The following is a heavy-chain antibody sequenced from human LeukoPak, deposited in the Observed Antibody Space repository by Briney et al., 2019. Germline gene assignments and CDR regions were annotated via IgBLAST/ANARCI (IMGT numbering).Heavy chain of an antibody. CDR1: GGSISSGSYY. Sequence: SETLSLTCTVSGGSISSGSYYWSCIRQPAGKGREWIGRIYTSGSTNYNPSLKSRVTISVDTSKIQCSLKLSSVTAADTAVYYCARAVLLFGVVPDNWFDPWGQGTLVTVSS. D-gene: IGHD3-3*01. CDR3: ARAVLLFGVVPDNWFDP. J-gene: IGHJ5*02. CDR2: IYTSGST. V-gene: IGHV4-61*02.